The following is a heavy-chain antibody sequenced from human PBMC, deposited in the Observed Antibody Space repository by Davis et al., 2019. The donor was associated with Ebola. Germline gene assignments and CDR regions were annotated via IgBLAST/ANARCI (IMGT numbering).Heavy chain of an antibody. CDR1: GFTFDDYA. Sequence: SLKISCAASGFTFDDYAMHWVRQAPGKGLEWVSGISWNSGSIGYADSVKGRFTISRDNAKNSLYLQMNSLRAEDTAVYYCARGGAVGDYWGQGTLVTVSS. CDR2: ISWNSGSI. D-gene: IGHD4-23*01. V-gene: IGHV3-9*01. CDR3: ARGGAVGDY. J-gene: IGHJ4*02.